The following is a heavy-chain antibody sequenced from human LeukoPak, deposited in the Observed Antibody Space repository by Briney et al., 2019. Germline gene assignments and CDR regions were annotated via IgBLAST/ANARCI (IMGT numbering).Heavy chain of an antibody. V-gene: IGHV4-31*03. Sequence: NSSETLSLTCTVSGGSISSGGYYWSWIRQHPGKGLEWIGYIYYSGSTYYNPSLKSRVTILVDTSKNQFSLKLRSVTAADTAVYYCARDSTPLLTYYDFWSGPDAYYYGMDVWGQGTTVTVSS. CDR1: GGSISSGGYY. CDR3: ARDSTPLLTYYDFWSGPDAYYYGMDV. CDR2: IYYSGST. J-gene: IGHJ6*02. D-gene: IGHD3-3*01.